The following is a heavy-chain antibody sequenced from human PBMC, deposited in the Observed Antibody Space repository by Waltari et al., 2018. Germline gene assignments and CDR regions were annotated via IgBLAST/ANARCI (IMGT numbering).Heavy chain of an antibody. J-gene: IGHJ4*02. Sequence: QVQLVESGGGVVQPGRSLRLSCAASVFTFSIHAIHWIRQAPGKGIEWVAVISNDGSKSYYADSVKGRFTISRDNSRNTLYLQMNSLRIEDTAVFYCARYSRYDSSGYLDYWGQGTLVTVSS. CDR1: VFTFSIHA. CDR2: ISNDGSKS. CDR3: ARYSRYDSSGYLDY. D-gene: IGHD3-22*01. V-gene: IGHV3-30*01.